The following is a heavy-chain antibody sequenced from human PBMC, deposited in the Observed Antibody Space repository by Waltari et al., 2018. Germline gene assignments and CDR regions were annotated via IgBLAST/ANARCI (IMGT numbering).Heavy chain of an antibody. CDR1: GGSFSGYY. Sequence: QVHLQQWGAGLLKPSETLSLTCGVYGGSFSGYYWSWIRQPPGKGLEWIGEINHSGSTNYNPSLKIRVTMSVDTSKGQFSLKLSSVTAADTAVYYCARGRCISTWFCQYYGVDVWGQGATVIVSS. J-gene: IGHJ6*02. V-gene: IGHV4-34*01. D-gene: IGHD2-8*01. CDR3: ARGRCISTWFCQYYGVDV. CDR2: INHSGST.